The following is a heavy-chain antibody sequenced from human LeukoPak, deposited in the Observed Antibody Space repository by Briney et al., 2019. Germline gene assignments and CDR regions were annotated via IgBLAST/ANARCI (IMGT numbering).Heavy chain of an antibody. V-gene: IGHV3-30*04. Sequence: PGGSLRLSCAASGFTFSSYAMSWARQAPGKGLEGVAVISYDGNYKDYTDSVKGRFTTSRDNSKSTLYLEMSSMRDEDTAVYYCTRGEATYDYSDYRNDYWGQGTLVTVSS. D-gene: IGHD4-11*01. CDR3: TRGEATYDYSDYRNDY. CDR1: GFTFSSYA. J-gene: IGHJ4*02. CDR2: ISYDGNYK.